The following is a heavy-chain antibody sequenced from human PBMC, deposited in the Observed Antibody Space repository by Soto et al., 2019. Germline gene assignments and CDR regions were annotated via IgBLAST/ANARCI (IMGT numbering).Heavy chain of an antibody. CDR1: GGTFSSYA. D-gene: IGHD2-15*01. CDR3: ARSFIAVVVAAHYYYGMDV. V-gene: IGHV1-69*13. CDR2: IIPIFGTA. Sequence: SVKVSCKASGGTFSSYAISWVRQAPGQGLEWMGGIIPIFGTANYAQKFQGRVTITADESTSTAYMELSSLRYEDTAVYYCARSFIAVVVAAHYYYGMDVWGKGTTVTVSS. J-gene: IGHJ6*04.